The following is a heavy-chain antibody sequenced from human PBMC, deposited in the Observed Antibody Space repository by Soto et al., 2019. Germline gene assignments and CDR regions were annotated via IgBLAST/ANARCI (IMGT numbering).Heavy chain of an antibody. CDR2: IISSSNYI. D-gene: IGHD3-22*01. J-gene: IGHJ4*02. CDR1: GFTFSSYT. CDR3: ARGYDSFDS. V-gene: IGHV3-21*01. Sequence: LRLSCAASGFTFSSYTMNWVRQAPGKGLEWVSSIISSSNYIYYADSVKGRFTISRDNAKNSLYLQMNSLRAEDTAVYYCARGYDSFDSWGQGTPVTVSS.